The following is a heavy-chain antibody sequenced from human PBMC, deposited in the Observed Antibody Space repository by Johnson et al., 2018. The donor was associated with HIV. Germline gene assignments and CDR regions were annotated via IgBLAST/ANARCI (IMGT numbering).Heavy chain of an antibody. Sequence: VVQPGRSLRLSCAASGFTFSSYGMHWVRQAPGKGLEWVAVISYDGSNKYYADSVKGRFTISRDNSKNTLYLQMNSLRAEDTAVYYCAKLPGGNSGFVDAFDIWGQGTMVTVSS. CDR3: AKLPGGNSGFVDAFDI. J-gene: IGHJ3*02. V-gene: IGHV3-30*18. CDR2: ISYDGSNK. D-gene: IGHD4-23*01. CDR1: GFTFSSYG.